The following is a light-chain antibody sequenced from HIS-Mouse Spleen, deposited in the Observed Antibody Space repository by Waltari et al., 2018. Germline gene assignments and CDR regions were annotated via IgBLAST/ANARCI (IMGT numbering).Light chain of an antibody. Sequence: QSALTQPASVSGSPGQSITISCTGTSSDVGSYNLVSWYQQHPGKDPKLRIYEGSKRPSGVSNRFSGSKSGKTAALPISGLQAEDEADYYCCSYAGSSTWVFGGGTKLTVL. CDR3: CSYAGSSTWV. J-gene: IGLJ3*02. CDR2: EGS. CDR1: SSDVGSYNL. V-gene: IGLV2-23*01.